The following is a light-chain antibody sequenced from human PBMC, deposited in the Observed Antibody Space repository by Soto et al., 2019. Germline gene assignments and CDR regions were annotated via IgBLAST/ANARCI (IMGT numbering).Light chain of an antibody. CDR3: SSDTSSSTSLYV. CDR1: ISDVGVYNY. V-gene: IGLV2-14*01. CDR2: DFG. Sequence: QSVLTQPASVSGSPGQAITISFTVTISDVGVYNYVSCYQQHPCKAPKLMIYDFGNVPSLFSNRFSVSNSGNTSSLTISVXQXKDEADSYCSSDTSSSTSLYVFGTGTKVTVL. J-gene: IGLJ1*01.